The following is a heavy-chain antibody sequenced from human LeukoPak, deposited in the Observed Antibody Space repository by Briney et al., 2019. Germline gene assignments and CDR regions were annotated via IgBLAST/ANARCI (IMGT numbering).Heavy chain of an antibody. V-gene: IGHV3-66*01. CDR3: VRGHPSDAFDI. CDR1: GFTVSSNY. Sequence: AGGSLRLSCAASGFTVSSNYMSWVRQAPGKGLEWVSVIDSCGSTYYADSVKGRFTISRDNSKNTLYLQMNSLRAEDTAVYYCVRGHPSDAFDIWGQGTMVSVSS. CDR2: IDSCGST. J-gene: IGHJ3*02.